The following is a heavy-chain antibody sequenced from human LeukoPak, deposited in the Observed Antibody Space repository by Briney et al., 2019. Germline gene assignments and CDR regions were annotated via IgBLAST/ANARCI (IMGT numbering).Heavy chain of an antibody. CDR3: ARGEAYYDSSGYYGY. D-gene: IGHD3-22*01. CDR2: INPSGGST. J-gene: IGHJ4*02. Sequence: ASVQVSCKASGYTFTSYYMHWVRQAPGQGFEWMGIINPSGGSTSYAQKFQGRVTMTRDMSTSTVYMELSSLRSEDTAVYYCARGEAYYDSSGYYGYWGQGTLVTVSS. CDR1: GYTFTSYY. V-gene: IGHV1-46*01.